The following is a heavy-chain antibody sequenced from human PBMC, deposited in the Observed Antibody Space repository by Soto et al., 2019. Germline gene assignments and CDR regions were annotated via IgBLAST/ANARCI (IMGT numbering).Heavy chain of an antibody. CDR3: ARGLGVVARFGLDAFDI. V-gene: IGHV4-31*01. D-gene: IGHD2-15*01. Sequence: TLSLTCTVSGFTISSGGYYWSWLRQDPGKGRVGIGCIYYSENTYYNPSIKSLATISVDTTNNQFFLKLSSVTAADAAGYYWARGLGVVARFGLDAFDIWGQGTMVTVSS. CDR2: IYYSENT. J-gene: IGHJ3*02. CDR1: GFTISSGGYY.